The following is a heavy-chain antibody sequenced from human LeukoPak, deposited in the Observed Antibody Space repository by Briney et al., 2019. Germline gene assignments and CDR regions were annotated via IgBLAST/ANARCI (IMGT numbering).Heavy chain of an antibody. CDR3: ARHMTMTTVVGAYYYGMDV. CDR2: IYYSGST. CDR1: GGCFSGYY. Sequence: SETLSLTCAVYGGCFSGYYWSWIRQPPGKGLEWIGSIYYSGSTYYNPSLQSRVTISVDTSKNQFSLKLSSVTAADTAVYYCARHMTMTTVVGAYYYGMDVWGQGTTVTVSS. V-gene: IGHV4-34*01. J-gene: IGHJ6*02. D-gene: IGHD4-23*01.